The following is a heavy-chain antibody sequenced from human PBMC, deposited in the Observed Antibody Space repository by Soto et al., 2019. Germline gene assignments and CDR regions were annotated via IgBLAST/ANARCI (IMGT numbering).Heavy chain of an antibody. CDR1: GFTFSNAW. V-gene: IGHV3-15*01. D-gene: IGHD3-22*01. CDR3: TTAPNYYDSSGIDY. CDR2: IKSKTDGGTT. Sequence: GGSLRLSCAASGFTFSNAWMSWVRQAPGKGLEWVGRIKSKTDGGTTDYAAPVKGRFTISRDDSKNTLYLQMNSLKTEDTAVYYCTTAPNYYDSSGIDYWGQGTLVTVSS. J-gene: IGHJ4*02.